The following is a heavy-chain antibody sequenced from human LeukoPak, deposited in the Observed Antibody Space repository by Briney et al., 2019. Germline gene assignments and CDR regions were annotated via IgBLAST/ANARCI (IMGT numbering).Heavy chain of an antibody. Sequence: GESLKISCKGSGYSFTSYWIGWVRQMPGKGLEWMGIIYPGDSDTRYSPSFQGQVTISADKSISTAYLQWSSLTAADTAVYYCARRDIMIARGDFDYWGQGTLVTVSS. V-gene: IGHV5-51*01. D-gene: IGHD3-16*01. CDR2: IYPGDSDT. J-gene: IGHJ4*02. CDR3: ARRDIMIARGDFDY. CDR1: GYSFTSYW.